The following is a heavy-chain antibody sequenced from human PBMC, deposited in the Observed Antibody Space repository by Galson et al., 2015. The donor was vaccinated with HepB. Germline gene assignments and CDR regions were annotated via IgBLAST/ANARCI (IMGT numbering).Heavy chain of an antibody. J-gene: IGHJ4*02. V-gene: IGHV4-39*01. D-gene: IGHD6-19*01. CDR2: IYHSGGT. CDR3: ARTYSSGWYVVDH. Sequence: TLSLTCTVSGGSISSGTYYWGWIRQPPGEGLEWIGSIYHSGGTYYNPSLESRVTISVDTSKNQVSLRLSSVTAADTAVYYCARTYSSGWYVVDHWGQGTLVTVSS. CDR1: GGSISSGTYY.